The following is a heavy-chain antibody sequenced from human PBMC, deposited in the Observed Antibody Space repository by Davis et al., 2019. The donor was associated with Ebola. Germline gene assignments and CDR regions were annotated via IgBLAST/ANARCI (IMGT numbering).Heavy chain of an antibody. CDR2: INAGNVNT. CDR1: AYNFTSYA. D-gene: IGHD6-13*01. CDR3: ARGGGWIAAAGILYYYYGMDV. Sequence: ASVQVSCNASAYNFTSYAMHWVRQAPGQRLEWMGWINAGNVNTKYSQKFQGRVTITRDTSASTAYMELSSLRSEDTAVYYCARGGGWIAAAGILYYYYGMDVWGQGTTVTVSS. J-gene: IGHJ6*02. V-gene: IGHV1-3*01.